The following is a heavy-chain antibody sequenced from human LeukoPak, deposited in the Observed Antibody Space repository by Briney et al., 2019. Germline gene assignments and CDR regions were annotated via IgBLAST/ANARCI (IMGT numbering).Heavy chain of an antibody. V-gene: IGHV4-59*01. CDR1: GGSISSYY. CDR3: ARDKAYYDSSGYYNAFDI. CDR2: IYYSGST. Sequence: SETLSLTCTVSGGSISSYYWSWIQQPPGKGLEWIGYIYYSGSTNYNPSLKSRVTISVDTSKNQFSLKLSSVTAADTAVYYCARDKAYYDSSGYYNAFDIWGQGTMVTVSS. J-gene: IGHJ3*02. D-gene: IGHD3-22*01.